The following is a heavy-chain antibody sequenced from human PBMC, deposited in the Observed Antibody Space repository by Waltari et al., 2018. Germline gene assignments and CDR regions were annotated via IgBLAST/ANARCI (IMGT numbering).Heavy chain of an antibody. CDR3: ARVKRKRWLRGDAFDI. CDR2: INHSGST. Sequence: QVQLQQWGAGLLKPSETLSLTCAVYGGSLSGYYWSWIRQPPGKGLEWIGEINHSGSTNYNPSLKSRVTISVDTSKNQFSLKLSSVTAADTAVYYCARVKRKRWLRGDAFDIWGQGTMVTVSS. CDR1: GGSLSGYY. V-gene: IGHV4-34*01. J-gene: IGHJ3*02. D-gene: IGHD5-12*01.